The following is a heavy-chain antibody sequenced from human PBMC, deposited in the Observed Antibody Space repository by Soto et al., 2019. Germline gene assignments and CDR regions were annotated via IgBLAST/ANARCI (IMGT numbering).Heavy chain of an antibody. CDR3: AKVGGGSGYDSDGMDV. CDR1: GFTFSSYG. J-gene: IGHJ6*02. D-gene: IGHD5-12*01. CDR2: ISYDGSNK. Sequence: GGPQRRRCTASGFTFSSYGMHWVRQAPGKGLEWVAVISYDGSNKYYADSVKGRFTISRDNSKNTLYLQMNSLRAEDTAVYYCAKVGGGSGYDSDGMDVWGQGTTVTVSS. V-gene: IGHV3-30*18.